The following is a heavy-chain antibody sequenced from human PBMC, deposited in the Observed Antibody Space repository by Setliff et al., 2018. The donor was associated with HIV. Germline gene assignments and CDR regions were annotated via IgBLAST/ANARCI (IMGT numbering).Heavy chain of an antibody. J-gene: IGHJ6*03. D-gene: IGHD2-15*01. CDR2: IYPGDSDT. CDR1: GYSFTSYW. Sequence: GESLKISCKGSGYSFTSYWIGWVRQMPGKGLEWMGIIYPGDSDTRYSPSFQGQVTISADKSISTAYLQWSSLKASDTAMYYCASHGRGYCSGGSCYSDYYYMDVWGKGTTVTVSS. V-gene: IGHV5-51*01. CDR3: ASHGRGYCSGGSCYSDYYYMDV.